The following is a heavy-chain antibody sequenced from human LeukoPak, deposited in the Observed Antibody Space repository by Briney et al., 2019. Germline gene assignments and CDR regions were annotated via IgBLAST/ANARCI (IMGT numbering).Heavy chain of an antibody. CDR2: IKSKTDGGTT. CDR1: GFTFSNAW. Sequence: PGGSLRLSCAASGFTFSNAWMSWVRQAPGKGLEWVGRIKSKTDGGTTDYAAPVKGRFTISRDDSKNTLYLQMNSLKTEDTAVYYCTTVLGAAATCYYYYYMDVWGKGTTVTVSS. D-gene: IGHD6-13*01. J-gene: IGHJ6*03. V-gene: IGHV3-15*01. CDR3: TTVLGAAATCYYYYYMDV.